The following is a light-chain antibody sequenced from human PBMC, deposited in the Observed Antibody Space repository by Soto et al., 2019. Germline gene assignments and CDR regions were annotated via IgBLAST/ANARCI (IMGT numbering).Light chain of an antibody. V-gene: IGKV1-33*01. CDR2: RSF. CDR1: QDITNY. J-gene: IGKJ4*01. Sequence: DIQMTQSPSSLSASVGDRVTITCQASQDITNYLNWYQQKPGKAPKLLIYRSFNLQTGVPSRFSGSGSGTDFTFTISSLQPEDIATYYCQQYDNLPLTFGGGTKVEIK. CDR3: QQYDNLPLT.